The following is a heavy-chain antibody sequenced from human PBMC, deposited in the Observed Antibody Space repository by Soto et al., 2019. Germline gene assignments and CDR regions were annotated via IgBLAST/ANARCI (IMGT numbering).Heavy chain of an antibody. Sequence: LSLTCSVSRAFINSGGFYYSWIRQPPGKGLEWLGYIFHSGSTLYTPSLRGRLALSADTSRNQLSLHLTSVTAADTAVYYCVRGGIAGHWFDPWGQGILVTVS. J-gene: IGHJ5*02. CDR2: IFHSGST. V-gene: IGHV4-31*03. CDR1: RAFINSGGFY. CDR3: VRGGIAGHWFDP. D-gene: IGHD2-15*01.